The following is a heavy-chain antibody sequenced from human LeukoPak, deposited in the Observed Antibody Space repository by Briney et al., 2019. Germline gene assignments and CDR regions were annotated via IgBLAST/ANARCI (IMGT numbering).Heavy chain of an antibody. CDR1: GGSISSSSYY. CDR3: ATLPAHPKRGMVRGVVPYYFDY. D-gene: IGHD3-10*01. J-gene: IGHJ4*02. Sequence: MSSETLSLTCTVSGGSISSSSYYWGWIRQPTGKGLEWIGSIYYSGSTYYNPSLKSRVTISVDTSKNQFSLKLSSVTAADTAVYYRATLPAHPKRGMVRGVVPYYFDYWGQGSLVTVSS. CDR2: IYYSGST. V-gene: IGHV4-39*07.